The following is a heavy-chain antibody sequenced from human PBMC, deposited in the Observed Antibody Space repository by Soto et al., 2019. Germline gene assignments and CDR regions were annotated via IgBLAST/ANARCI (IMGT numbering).Heavy chain of an antibody. CDR2: INPNNGGT. D-gene: IGHD2-15*01. J-gene: IGHJ3*02. CDR3: WRGDILEWDDAFDI. V-gene: IGHV1-2*02. CDR1: GYLFTGYY. Sequence: QVQLVQSGAEVKKPGASVKVSCKASGYLFTGYYMHWVRQAPGQGLEWMGWINPNNGGTNYAQKFQGRVTMTSDTSIPTSYRELRSLRSEDTAVYYCWRGDILEWDDAFDIWGQGTMVTISS.